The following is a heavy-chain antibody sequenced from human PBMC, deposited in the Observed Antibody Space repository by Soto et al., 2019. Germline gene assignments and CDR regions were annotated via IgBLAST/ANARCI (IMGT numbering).Heavy chain of an antibody. J-gene: IGHJ4*02. CDR1: GYTLTELS. CDR3: ATGLAPPHNFDY. D-gene: IGHD3-16*01. Sequence: ASVKVSCKVSGYTLTELSMHWVRQAPGKGLEWMGGFDPEDGETIYAQKFQGRVTMTEDTSTDTAYMELSSLRSEDTAVYYCATGLAPPHNFDYWGQGTLVTVSS. CDR2: FDPEDGET. V-gene: IGHV1-24*01.